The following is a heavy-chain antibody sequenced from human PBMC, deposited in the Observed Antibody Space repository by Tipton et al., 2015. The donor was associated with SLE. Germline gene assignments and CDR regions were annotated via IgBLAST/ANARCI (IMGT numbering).Heavy chain of an antibody. V-gene: IGHV1-69*01. D-gene: IGHD1-26*01. J-gene: IGHJ5*02. CDR3: TKIRGSLDPCHWFDP. Sequence: QVQLVQSGAEVKRPESSVKVSCKASGVSRSSFAISWVRQAPGQGLEWMGGIVPIYATPNYAQRFRDRLTITMDESTTTAYMELTSLTSDDTAVCYCTKIRGSLDPCHWFDPWGQGTLITVSS. CDR2: IVPIYATP. CDR1: GVSRSSFA.